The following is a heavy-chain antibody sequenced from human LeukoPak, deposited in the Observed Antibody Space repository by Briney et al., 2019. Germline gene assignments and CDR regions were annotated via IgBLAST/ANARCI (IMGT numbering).Heavy chain of an antibody. J-gene: IGHJ4*02. V-gene: IGHV3-74*01. CDR3: ARDHGSYYFDY. CDR1: GFTFSRYW. CDR2: ISSDGSST. Sequence: GGSLRLSCVASGFTFSRYWIHWVRQAPGKGLVWVSSISSDGSSTSYADSVKGRFTISRDNAKNTLSLQMNSLRAEDTAVYYCARDHGSYYFDYWGQGILVTVS. D-gene: IGHD3-10*01.